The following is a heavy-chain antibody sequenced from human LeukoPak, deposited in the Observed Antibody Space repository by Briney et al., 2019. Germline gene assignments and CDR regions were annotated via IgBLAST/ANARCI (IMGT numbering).Heavy chain of an antibody. J-gene: IGHJ6*02. V-gene: IGHV4-4*07. D-gene: IGHD4-17*01. CDR1: GGSFSSYY. CDR2: IYTSGST. Sequence: SETLSLTCAVYGGSFSSYYWSWIRQPAGKGLEWIGRIYTSGSTNYNPSLKSRVTMSVDTSKNQFSLKLSSVTAADTAVYYCARDFRGDYAYYYGMDVWGQGTTVTVSS. CDR3: ARDFRGDYAYYYGMDV.